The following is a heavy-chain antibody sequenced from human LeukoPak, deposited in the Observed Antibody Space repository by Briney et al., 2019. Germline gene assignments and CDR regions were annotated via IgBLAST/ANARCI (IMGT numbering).Heavy chain of an antibody. CDR3: ARDLYTVTEPLVDY. CDR2: ISTSSDSI. Sequence: GGSLRLSCAASGFTFSSYGMNWVRQAPGKGLDWLSYISTSSDSIYYADSVKGRFTISRDNAKNSLFLQMNSLRAEDTAVYYCARDLYTVTEPLVDYWGQGTLVTVSS. CDR1: GFTFSSYG. D-gene: IGHD4-17*01. J-gene: IGHJ4*02. V-gene: IGHV3-48*04.